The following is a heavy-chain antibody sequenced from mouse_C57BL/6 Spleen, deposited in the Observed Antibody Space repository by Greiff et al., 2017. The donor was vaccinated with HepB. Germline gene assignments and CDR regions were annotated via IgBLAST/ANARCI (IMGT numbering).Heavy chain of an antibody. J-gene: IGHJ4*01. CDR2: INPSSGYT. V-gene: IGHV1-4*01. Sequence: VQLQQSGAELARPGASVKMSCKASGYTFTSYTMHWVKQRPGQGLEWIGYINPSSGYTKYNQKFKDKATLTADKSSSTAYMQLSSLTSEDSAVYYCVYDYDDGYALDYWGQGTSVTVSS. CDR1: GYTFTSYT. D-gene: IGHD2-4*01. CDR3: VYDYDDGYALDY.